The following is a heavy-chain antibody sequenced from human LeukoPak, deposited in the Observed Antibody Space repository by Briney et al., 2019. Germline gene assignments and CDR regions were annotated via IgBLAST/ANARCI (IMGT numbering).Heavy chain of an antibody. CDR1: GYSISGGYY. CDR3: ARVSSYDFQATHYFDY. J-gene: IGHJ4*02. D-gene: IGHD3-3*01. Sequence: KPSETLSLTCTVSGYSISGGYYWSWIRQPPGKGLEWIGYIYYSGSTNYNPSLKSRVTISVDTSKNQFSLKLSSVTAADTAVYYCARVSSYDFQATHYFDYWGQGTLVTVSS. CDR2: IYYSGST. V-gene: IGHV4-61*08.